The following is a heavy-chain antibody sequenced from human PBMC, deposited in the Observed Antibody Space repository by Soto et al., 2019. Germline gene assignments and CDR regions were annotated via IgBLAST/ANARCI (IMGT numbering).Heavy chain of an antibody. CDR1: GFTFSSYS. CDR3: ARDGLAARRDYTFDY. D-gene: IGHD6-6*01. J-gene: IGHJ4*02. CDR2: ISSSSSYI. V-gene: IGHV3-21*01. Sequence: PGGSLRLSCAASGFTFSSYSMNWVRQAPGKGLEWVSSISSSSSYIYYADSVKGRFTISRDNAKNSLYLQMNSLRAEDTAVYYCARDGLAARRDYTFDYWGQGTLVTVSS.